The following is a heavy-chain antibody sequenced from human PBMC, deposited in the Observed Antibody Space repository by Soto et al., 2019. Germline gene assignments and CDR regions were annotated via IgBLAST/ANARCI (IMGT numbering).Heavy chain of an antibody. D-gene: IGHD3-22*01. J-gene: IGHJ6*02. CDR2: IKEDGSEK. V-gene: IGHV3-7*04. CDR3: AGAYYSECCGYYLCEGVDV. Sequence: EVQLVESGGGLVQPGGSLRLSCAASGFTFSSYWMNWVRQAPGKGLEWVANIKEDGSEKYYADSLNGRFTTSRDNAKNSLYLQKNGLSAQELAVYYRAGAYYSECCGYYLCEGVDVWGQGTTVTVSS. CDR1: GFTFSSYW.